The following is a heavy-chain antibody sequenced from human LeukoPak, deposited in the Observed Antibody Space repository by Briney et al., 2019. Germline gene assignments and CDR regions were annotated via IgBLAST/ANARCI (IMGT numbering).Heavy chain of an antibody. Sequence: PSETLSLTCTVSGYSISSGYYWGWIRQPPGKGLEWIGSIYHSGSTYYNPSLKSRVTISVDTSKNQFSLKLSSVTAADTAVYYCARVGIAVAGTVETGYSLFDYWGQGTLVTVSS. D-gene: IGHD6-19*01. V-gene: IGHV4-38-2*02. CDR2: IYHSGST. CDR1: GYSISSGYY. J-gene: IGHJ4*02. CDR3: ARVGIAVAGTVETGYSLFDY.